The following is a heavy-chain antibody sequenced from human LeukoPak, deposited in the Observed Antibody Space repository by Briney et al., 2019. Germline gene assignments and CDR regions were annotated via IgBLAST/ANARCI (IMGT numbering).Heavy chain of an antibody. D-gene: IGHD1-26*01. CDR2: FRGYGGSI. CDR3: AKVWGSYSTGYFDY. V-gene: IGHV3-23*01. J-gene: IGHJ4*02. CDR1: RFTFSSYA. Sequence: GGSLRLSCAASRFTFSSYAMNWVRQAPGKGLEWVSAFRGYGGSIYYTDSVKCRFTICRDNSNNTLFLQMNSLRAEDTAVYYCAKVWGSYSTGYFDYWGQGTLVTVCS.